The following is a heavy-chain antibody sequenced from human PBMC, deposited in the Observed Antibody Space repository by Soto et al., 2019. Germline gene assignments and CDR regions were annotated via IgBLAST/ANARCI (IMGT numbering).Heavy chain of an antibody. CDR1: GFTFTSSA. J-gene: IGHJ4*02. Sequence: QMQLVQSGPEVKKPGTSVKVSCKASGFTFTSSAVQWVRQARGQRLEWIGWIVVGSGNTNYAQKFQERVTITRDMSTSTAYMELSSLRSKDTAVYYCAEERDRRDGYKKFDYWGQGTLVTVSS. CDR2: IVVGSGNT. D-gene: IGHD5-12*01. CDR3: AEERDRRDGYKKFDY. V-gene: IGHV1-58*01.